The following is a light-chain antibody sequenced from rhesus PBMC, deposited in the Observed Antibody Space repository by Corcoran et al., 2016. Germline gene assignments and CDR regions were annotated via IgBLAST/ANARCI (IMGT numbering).Light chain of an antibody. J-gene: IGKJ1*01. V-gene: IGKV1-22*01. CDR3: PHYYSTPWT. CDR1: QDITSD. CDR2: EAP. Sequence: DIQMTQSPSSLSASIGDRVTITCRASQDITSDLAWYQQKPGETPKLLISEAPSLQSGIPSRFSGSGSRTDFTLTISSLQSEDFATYYCPHYYSTPWTFGQGTKVEIK.